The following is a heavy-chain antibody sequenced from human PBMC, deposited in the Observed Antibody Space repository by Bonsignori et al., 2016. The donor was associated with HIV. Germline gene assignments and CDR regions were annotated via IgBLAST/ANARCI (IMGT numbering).Heavy chain of an antibody. V-gene: IGHV3-74*01. Sequence: EVQLVESGGGLVQPGGSLRLSCAASGFTSSNNWMHWVRQVPGKGLVWVSRISGDARGTTYAESVKGRFTISRDNAKNTLYLQMDSLRVEDTAVYYCTRQXFSSGGYFDLWGQGILVTVSS. CDR1: GFTSSNNW. CDR2: ISGDARGT. D-gene: IGHD3/OR15-3a*01. CDR3: TRQXFSSGGYFDL. J-gene: IGHJ4*02.